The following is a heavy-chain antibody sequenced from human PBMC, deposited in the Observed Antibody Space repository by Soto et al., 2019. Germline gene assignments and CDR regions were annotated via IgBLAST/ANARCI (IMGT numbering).Heavy chain of an antibody. V-gene: IGHV4-59*01. Sequence: SETLSLTCTVSGGSISSYYWSWIRQPPGKGLEWIGYIYYSGSTNYNPSLKSRVTISVDTSKNQFSLKLSSVTAADTAVYYCARDLGVIMGNDAFDIWGQGTMVTVSS. CDR2: IYYSGST. CDR1: GGSISSYY. D-gene: IGHD2-21*01. J-gene: IGHJ3*02. CDR3: ARDLGVIMGNDAFDI.